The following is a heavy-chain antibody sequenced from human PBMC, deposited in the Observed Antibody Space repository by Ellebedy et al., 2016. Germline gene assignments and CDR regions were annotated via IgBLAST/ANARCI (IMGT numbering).Heavy chain of an antibody. Sequence: ASVKVSXKASGYPFTSYDINWVRQATGQGLEWMGWMNPNSGNTGYAQKFQGRVTMTKNTSARTAYMELSSLRSEDTAVYYCARGRCHGDNCYSSYFYHWGQGTLVTVSS. V-gene: IGHV1-8*01. CDR1: GYPFTSYD. CDR2: MNPNSGNT. J-gene: IGHJ1*01. D-gene: IGHD2-15*01. CDR3: ARGRCHGDNCYSSYFYH.